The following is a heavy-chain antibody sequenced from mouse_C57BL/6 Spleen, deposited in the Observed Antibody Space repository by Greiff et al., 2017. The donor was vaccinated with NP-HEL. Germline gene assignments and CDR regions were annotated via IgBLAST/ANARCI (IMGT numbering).Heavy chain of an antibody. CDR1: GYAFSSSW. CDR3: ARGAGYFDY. J-gene: IGHJ2*01. CDR2: IYPGDGDT. Sequence: VKVVESGPELVKPGASVKISCKASGYAFSSSWMNWVKQRPGKGLEWIGRIYPGDGDTNYNGKFKGKATLTADKSSSTAYMQLSSLTSEDSAVYYCARGAGYFDYWGQGTTLTVSS. V-gene: IGHV1-82*01.